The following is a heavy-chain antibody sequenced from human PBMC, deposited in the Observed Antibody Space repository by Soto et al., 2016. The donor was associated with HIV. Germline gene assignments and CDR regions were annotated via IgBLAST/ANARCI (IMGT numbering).Heavy chain of an antibody. CDR3: ARTLSSRFDF. CDR1: GYAFTTYD. D-gene: IGHD2-2*01. V-gene: IGHV1-8*03. J-gene: IGHJ4*01. Sequence: QVQLVQSGAEVKKPGASVKVSCKASGYAFTTYDINWVRQAPGQGLEWMGWLNPENGKTGYAQKFQGRVIITRDISTATVYMEVTSLTLEDTAIYFCARTLSSRFDFWGQGERWSPSPQ. CDR2: LNPENGKT.